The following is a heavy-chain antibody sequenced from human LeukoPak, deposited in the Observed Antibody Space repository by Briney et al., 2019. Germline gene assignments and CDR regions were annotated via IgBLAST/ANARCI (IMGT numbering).Heavy chain of an antibody. J-gene: IGHJ4*02. D-gene: IGHD2-2*01. Sequence: SETLSLTCAVYGGSFSGYYWSWIRQPPGKGLEWIGEINHSGSTNYNPSLKSRVTISVDTSKNQFSLKLSSVTAADTAVYYCVRASRWGYCSSTSCYAPTGPFDYWGQGTLVTVSS. CDR2: INHSGST. CDR3: VRASRWGYCSSTSCYAPTGPFDY. V-gene: IGHV4-34*01. CDR1: GGSFSGYY.